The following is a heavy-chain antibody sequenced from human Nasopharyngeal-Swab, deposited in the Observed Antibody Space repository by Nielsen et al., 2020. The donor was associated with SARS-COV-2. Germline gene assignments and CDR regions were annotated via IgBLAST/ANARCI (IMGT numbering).Heavy chain of an antibody. CDR1: GYTFTSYG. J-gene: IGHJ5*02. V-gene: IGHV1-18*04. CDR2: INAGNGNT. D-gene: IGHD5-24*01. CDR3: ARDLYGYRP. Sequence: ASVKVSCKASGYTFTSYGISWVRQAPGQGLEWMGWINAGNGNTKYSQKFQGRVTITRDTSASTAYMELSSLRSEDTAVYYCARDLYGYRPWGQGTLVTVSS.